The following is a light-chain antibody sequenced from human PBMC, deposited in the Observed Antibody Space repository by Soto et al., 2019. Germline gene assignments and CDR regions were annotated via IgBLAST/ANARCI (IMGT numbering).Light chain of an antibody. J-gene: IGKJ2*01. CDR2: LGF. Sequence: EIVMTQSPPSLTVTPGEPASISCRSSQRLLHSNGNIFLDWNLQKPGQSPQLLIYLGFNRASGVLDRDSGSAAGTDFTRKISRVEAEDVGVYYCMQSLRTPYTFGHGTKQQIK. CDR3: MQSLRTPYT. CDR1: QRLLHSNGNIF. V-gene: IGKV2-28*01.